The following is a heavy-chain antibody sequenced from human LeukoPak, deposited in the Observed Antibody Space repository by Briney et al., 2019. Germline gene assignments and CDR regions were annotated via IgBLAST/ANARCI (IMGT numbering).Heavy chain of an antibody. J-gene: IGHJ4*02. CDR1: GGSISSSSYY. D-gene: IGHD6-19*01. CDR2: IYYSGST. CDR3: AREVQGSGLYY. Sequence: SETLSLTCTVSGGSISSSSYYWGWIRQPPGKGLERIGSIYYSGSTYYNPSLKSRVTISVDTSKNQFSLKLSSVTAADTAVYYCAREVQGSGLYYWGQGTLVTVSS. V-gene: IGHV4-39*02.